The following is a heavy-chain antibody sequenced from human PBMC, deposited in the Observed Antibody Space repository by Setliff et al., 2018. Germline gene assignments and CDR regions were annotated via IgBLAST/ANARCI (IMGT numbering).Heavy chain of an antibody. V-gene: IGHV3-74*01. CDR3: ARSENCFSTHCSPYDY. D-gene: IGHD2-2*01. CDR2: INSDSSST. CDR1: GFTFSSYW. J-gene: IGHJ4*02. Sequence: SLSLSCAASGFTFSSYWMHWVRQAPGKGLVWVSRINSDSSSTWIYYADSVKGRFTISRDNAKNSLYLQMNSLRAEYTATYYCARSENCFSTHCSPYDYWGQGTLVTVSS.